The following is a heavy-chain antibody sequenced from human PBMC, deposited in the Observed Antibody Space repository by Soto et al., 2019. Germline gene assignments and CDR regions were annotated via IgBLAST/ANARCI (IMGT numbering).Heavy chain of an antibody. CDR3: ARDGGGFGELLLNSYDAFDL. J-gene: IGHJ3*01. CDR1: GFSFSTYA. CDR2: ISCDGSNA. V-gene: IGHV3-30*04. D-gene: IGHD3-10*01. Sequence: VGSLRLSCTASGFSFSTYAMYWVRQAPGKGLEWVAIISCDGSNAQYADSVKGRFTVARDNSKNTLYLQMHSLTAEDTAVYYCARDGGGFGELLLNSYDAFDLWGQGKLVTVSS.